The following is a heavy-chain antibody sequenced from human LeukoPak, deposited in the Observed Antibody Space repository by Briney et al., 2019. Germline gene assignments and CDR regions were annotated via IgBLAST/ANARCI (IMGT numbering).Heavy chain of an antibody. Sequence: GSLRLSCPASGFTFSSYSMNWVRQAPGKGLEWVSYISTGSSTIYYADSVKGRFAISRDNAKNSLYLQMNSLRAEDTSVYYCARDTNGDGWFDPWGQGTLVTVSS. CDR3: ARDTNGDGWFDP. J-gene: IGHJ5*02. V-gene: IGHV3-48*04. CDR2: ISTGSSTI. CDR1: GFTFSSYS. D-gene: IGHD4-17*01.